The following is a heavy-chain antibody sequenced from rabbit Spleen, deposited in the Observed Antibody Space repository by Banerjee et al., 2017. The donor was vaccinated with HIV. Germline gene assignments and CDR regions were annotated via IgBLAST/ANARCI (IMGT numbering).Heavy chain of an antibody. Sequence: QEQLEESGGDLVKPGASLTLTCTASGFSFSSSYWICWVRQAPGKGLEWIACIYAGSSGSTYYASWAKGRFTISKTSSTTVTLQMTSLTAADTATYFCARDLGATIMAYNRGFGLWGPGTLVTVS. CDR2: IYAGSSGST. J-gene: IGHJ4*01. CDR1: GFSFSSSYW. D-gene: IGHD1-1*01. CDR3: ARDLGATIMAYNRGFGL. V-gene: IGHV1S45*01.